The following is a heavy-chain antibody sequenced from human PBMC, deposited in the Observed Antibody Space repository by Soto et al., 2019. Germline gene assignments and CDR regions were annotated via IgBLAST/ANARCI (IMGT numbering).Heavy chain of an antibody. CDR2: ISYDGSNK. J-gene: IGHJ6*02. CDR1: GFTFSSYA. D-gene: IGHD6-6*01. CDR3: ARDRIAALYGMDV. V-gene: IGHV3-30-3*01. Sequence: QVQLVESGGGVVQPGRSLRLSCAASGFTFSSYAMHWVRQAPGKGLERVAVISYDGSNKYYADSVKGRFTISRDNSKNTLYLQMNSLRAEDTAVYYCARDRIAALYGMDVWGQGTTVTVSS.